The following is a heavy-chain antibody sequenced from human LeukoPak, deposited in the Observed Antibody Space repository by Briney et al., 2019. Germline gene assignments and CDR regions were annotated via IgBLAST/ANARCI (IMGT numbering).Heavy chain of an antibody. Sequence: ASVKVSCTASGYTFNIYGISWVRQAPGQGLEWMGWISPYRGDTEYAQKIQGRVTMTTDTSTSTAYMEVRSLRSDDTAVYYCARQVLIVGGRYGMDVWGQGTTVTVSS. CDR3: ARQVLIVGGRYGMDV. D-gene: IGHD3-22*01. J-gene: IGHJ6*02. CDR1: GYTFNIYG. CDR2: ISPYRGDT. V-gene: IGHV1-18*01.